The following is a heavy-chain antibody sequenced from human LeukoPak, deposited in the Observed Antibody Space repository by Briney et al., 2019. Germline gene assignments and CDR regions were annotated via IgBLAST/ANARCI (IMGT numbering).Heavy chain of an antibody. CDR1: GGSISSYY. D-gene: IGHD6-13*01. V-gene: IGHV4-59*01. CDR3: ARTYGSSGLGYFDL. Sequence: SETLSLTCTVSGGSISSYYLSWIRQPPGKGVEWIGYIYYSGSTNYSPSLKSRLTISVDTSKNQFSLKLSSVTAADTAVYYCARTYGSSGLGYFDLWGRGTLVTVSS. J-gene: IGHJ2*01. CDR2: IYYSGST.